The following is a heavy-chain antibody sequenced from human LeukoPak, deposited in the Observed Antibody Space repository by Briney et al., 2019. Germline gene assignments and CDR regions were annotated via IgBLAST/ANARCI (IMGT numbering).Heavy chain of an antibody. J-gene: IGHJ6*02. CDR2: ISYDGSNK. CDR3: ARDYGYCSSTSCYAVWGYYYYGTDV. CDR1: GFTFSSYG. Sequence: PGGSLRLSCAASGFTFSSYGMHWVRQAPGKGLEWVAVISYDGSNKYYADSVKGRFTISRDNSKNTLYLQMNSLRAEDTAVYYCARDYGYCSSTSCYAVWGYYYYGTDVWGQGTTVTVSS. V-gene: IGHV3-30*19. D-gene: IGHD2-2*03.